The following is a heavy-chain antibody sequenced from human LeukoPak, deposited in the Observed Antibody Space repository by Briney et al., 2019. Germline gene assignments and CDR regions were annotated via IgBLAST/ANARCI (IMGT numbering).Heavy chain of an antibody. J-gene: IGHJ5*02. CDR1: GYTFTNYY. Sequence: ALVKVSCKASGYTFTNYYIHWMRQAPGQGLEWMGIINPSGGSNSNAQNFQGRVTMTRDTSTSTVYMEMSSLRYEDTAVYYCARVGDSSNSWFDPWGQGTLVTVSS. V-gene: IGHV1-46*01. CDR3: ARVGDSSNSWFDP. CDR2: INPSGGSN. D-gene: IGHD6-19*01.